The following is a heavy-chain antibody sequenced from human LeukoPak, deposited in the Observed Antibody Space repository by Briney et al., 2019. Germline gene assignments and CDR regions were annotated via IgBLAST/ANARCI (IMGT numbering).Heavy chain of an antibody. J-gene: IGHJ4*02. D-gene: IGHD5-12*01. CDR3: AKNIGYDYPSDY. CDR1: GFIFSDYY. CDR2: ISSSSSHA. Sequence: GGSLRLSCAASGFIFSDYYMSWIRQAPGKGLEWVSDISSSSSHANYADSVKGRFTISRDNAKNSLYLQMNSLKAEDTAVYYCAKNIGYDYPSDYWGQGTLVTVSS. V-gene: IGHV3-11*06.